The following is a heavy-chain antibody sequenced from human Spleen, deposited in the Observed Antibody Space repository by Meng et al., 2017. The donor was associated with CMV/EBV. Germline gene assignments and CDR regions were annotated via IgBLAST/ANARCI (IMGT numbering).Heavy chain of an antibody. CDR1: GGSLTDYY. J-gene: IGHJ4*02. V-gene: IGHV4-34*01. CDR3: ARLGLYCTGGSCYFGDY. D-gene: IGHD2-15*01. Sequence: GGSLTDYYWSWIRQPPGKGLEWIGEINHSGRANYNPSLKSRVIMSVDTSKNQFSLKLSSMTAADTAVYYCARLGLYCTGGSCYFGDYWGPGTLVTVSS. CDR2: INHSGRA.